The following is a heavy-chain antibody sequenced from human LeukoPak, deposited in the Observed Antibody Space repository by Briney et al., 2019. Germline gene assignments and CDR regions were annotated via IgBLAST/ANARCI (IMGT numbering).Heavy chain of an antibody. CDR2: IYPGDSDT. Sequence: GESLKISCQSSGYNFTPYWIVWVRQMPGKGLEWMGIIYPGDSDTRYSPSFQGQVTISADKSISTAYLQWSSLKASDTAMYYCARHLDSSGGWDAFDIWGQGTMVTVSS. D-gene: IGHD3-22*01. CDR1: GYNFTPYW. J-gene: IGHJ3*02. CDR3: ARHLDSSGGWDAFDI. V-gene: IGHV5-51*01.